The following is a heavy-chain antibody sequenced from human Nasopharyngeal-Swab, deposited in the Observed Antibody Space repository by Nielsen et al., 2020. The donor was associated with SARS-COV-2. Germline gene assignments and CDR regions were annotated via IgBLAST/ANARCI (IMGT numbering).Heavy chain of an antibody. CDR1: GFTFSTHG. D-gene: IGHD3-9*01. Sequence: GGSLRLSCAASGFTFSTHGMHWVRQAPGKGLEWVATIWYDGSNKYYADSVKGRFTISRDNSKNTLFLQTSSLRAEDTAVCYCARDPFQRFFDWFPYGMDVWGQGTTVTVSS. J-gene: IGHJ6*02. CDR3: ARDPFQRFFDWFPYGMDV. V-gene: IGHV3-33*01. CDR2: IWYDGSNK.